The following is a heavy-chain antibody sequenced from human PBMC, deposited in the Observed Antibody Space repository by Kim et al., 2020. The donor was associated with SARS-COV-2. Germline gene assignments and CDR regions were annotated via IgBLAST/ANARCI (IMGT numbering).Heavy chain of an antibody. Sequence: GGSLRLSCAASGFTFSSYAMHWVRQAPGKGLEWVAVISYDGSNKYYADSVKGRFTISRDNSKNTLYLQMNSLRAEDTAVYYCARERLLYSSSWYPKYWG. CDR2: ISYDGSNK. V-gene: IGHV3-30*04. J-gene: IGHJ4*01. CDR1: GFTFSSYA. CDR3: ARERLLYSSSWYPKY. D-gene: IGHD6-13*01.